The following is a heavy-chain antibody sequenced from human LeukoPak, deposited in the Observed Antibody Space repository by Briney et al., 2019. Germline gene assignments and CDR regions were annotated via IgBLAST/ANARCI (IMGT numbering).Heavy chain of an antibody. V-gene: IGHV4-4*02. CDR3: ASLGEEMATITVDY. CDR1: GGSISSSNW. J-gene: IGHJ4*02. D-gene: IGHD5-24*01. CDR2: IYHSGST. Sequence: SGTLSLTCAVSGGSISSSNWWSWVRQPPGKGLEWIGEIYHSGSTNYNPSLKSRVTISVDKSKNQFSLKLSSVTAADTAVYYCASLGEEMATITVDYWGQETLVTVSS.